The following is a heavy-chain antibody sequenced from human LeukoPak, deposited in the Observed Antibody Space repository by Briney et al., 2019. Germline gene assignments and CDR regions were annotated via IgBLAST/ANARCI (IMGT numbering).Heavy chain of an antibody. V-gene: IGHV4-61*02. CDR2: VSNGGAT. Sequence: SDTLSLTCAVSGGSISSGSYYWNWIRQPAGKGLEWIGRVSNGGATNYNPSLKSRLTISFDASKNLVSLTLTSVTAADTAVYYCARDSDYGDYFDYWGQGTLVTVSS. CDR1: GGSISSGSYY. CDR3: ARDSDYGDYFDY. D-gene: IGHD4-17*01. J-gene: IGHJ4*02.